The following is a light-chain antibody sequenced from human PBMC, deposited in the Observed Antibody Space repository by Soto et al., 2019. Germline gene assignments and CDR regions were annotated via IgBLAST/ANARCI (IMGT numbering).Light chain of an antibody. CDR3: QQYNNWPYT. CDR2: GAS. J-gene: IGKJ3*01. Sequence: EIVMTQSPATLSVSPGERASLSCRASQSVFSNLAWYQQKPGQPPRLLIFGASTRATGIPARFSGSGSGTEFTLTISSLQSEDFAVYYCQQYNNWPYTFGPGTRVDFE. CDR1: QSVFSN. V-gene: IGKV3-15*01.